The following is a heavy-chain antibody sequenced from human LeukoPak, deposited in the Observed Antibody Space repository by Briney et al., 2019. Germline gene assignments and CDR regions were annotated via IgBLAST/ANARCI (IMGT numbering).Heavy chain of an antibody. D-gene: IGHD1-26*01. CDR1: GFTFSSYSM. CDR3: SRESGAFCPFGY. CDR2: ISLTGET. Sequence: GSLRLSCAASGFTFSSYSMNWVRQAPGKGLEWIGEISLTGETNYNPSLNGRVTMSLDESRNQLSLDLTSVTAADTAIYYCSRESGAFCPFGYWGQGTLVIVPP. J-gene: IGHJ4*02. V-gene: IGHV4-4*02.